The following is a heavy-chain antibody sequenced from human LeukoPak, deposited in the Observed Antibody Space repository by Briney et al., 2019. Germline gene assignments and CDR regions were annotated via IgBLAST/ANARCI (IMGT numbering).Heavy chain of an antibody. J-gene: IGHJ4*02. CDR1: GGSISSTSYY. CDR3: ASLFYSNYGDY. CDR2: IYYSGST. D-gene: IGHD4-11*01. Sequence: SETLSLTCTDSGGSISSTSYYWGWIRQPPGKGLEWIGSIYYSGSTYFNPSLKSRVTISVDTSKNQFSLKVSSVAAADTAMYYCASLFYSNYGDYWGQGTLVTVSS. V-gene: IGHV4-39*01.